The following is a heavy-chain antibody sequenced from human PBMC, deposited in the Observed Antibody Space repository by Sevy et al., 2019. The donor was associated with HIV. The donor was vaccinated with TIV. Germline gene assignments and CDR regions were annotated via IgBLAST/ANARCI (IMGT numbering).Heavy chain of an antibody. Sequence: GGSLRLSCAASGFTFSSYARHWVRQAPGKGLEWVAVISYDGSNKYYADSVKGRFTISRDNSKNTLYLQMNSLRAEDTAVYYCARKAGWELAEFDYWGQGTLVTVSS. CDR3: ARKAGWELAEFDY. J-gene: IGHJ4*02. D-gene: IGHD1-26*01. CDR2: ISYDGSNK. CDR1: GFTFSSYA. V-gene: IGHV3-30-3*01.